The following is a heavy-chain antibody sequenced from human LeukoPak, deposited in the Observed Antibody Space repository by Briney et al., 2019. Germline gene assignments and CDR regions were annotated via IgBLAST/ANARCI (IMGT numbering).Heavy chain of an antibody. CDR1: GYTFTSYG. D-gene: IGHD3-22*01. CDR2: ISAYNGNT. Sequence: ASVTVSCKASGYTFTSYGISWVRQAPGQGLEWMGWISAYNGNTNYAQKLQGRVTMTTDTSTSTAYMERRSLRSDDTAVYYCARYDSSGYYFRSGFDYWGQGTLVTVSS. CDR3: ARYDSSGYYFRSGFDY. V-gene: IGHV1-18*01. J-gene: IGHJ4*02.